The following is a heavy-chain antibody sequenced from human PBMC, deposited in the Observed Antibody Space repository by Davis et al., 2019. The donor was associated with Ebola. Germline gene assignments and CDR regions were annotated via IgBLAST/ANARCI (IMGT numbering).Heavy chain of an antibody. D-gene: IGHD5/OR15-5a*01. Sequence: SVKVSCKASGGTFGSYAISWVRQAPGQGLEWMGGIIPIFGTANYAQKFQGRATITADESTSTAYMELSSLRSEDTAVYYCARDLRPDAFDIWGQGTMVTVSS. CDR3: ARDLRPDAFDI. CDR1: GGTFGSYA. CDR2: IIPIFGTA. V-gene: IGHV1-69*13. J-gene: IGHJ3*02.